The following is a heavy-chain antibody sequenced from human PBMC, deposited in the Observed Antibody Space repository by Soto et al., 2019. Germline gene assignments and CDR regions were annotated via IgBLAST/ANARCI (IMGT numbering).Heavy chain of an antibody. CDR3: ASGLCSSTSCYEFDY. CDR1: GGSISSGDYY. Sequence: SETLSLTCTVSGGSISSGDYYWSWIRQPPGKGLEWIGYIYYSGSTYYNPSLKSRVTISVDTSKNQFSLKMRSVTAADTAVYYCASGLCSSTSCYEFDYWGQGTLVTVSS. CDR2: IYYSGST. D-gene: IGHD2-2*01. V-gene: IGHV4-30-4*01. J-gene: IGHJ4*02.